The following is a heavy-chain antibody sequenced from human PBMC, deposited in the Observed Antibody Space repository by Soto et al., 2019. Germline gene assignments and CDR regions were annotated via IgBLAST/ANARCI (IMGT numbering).Heavy chain of an antibody. CDR3: ARRVVVAATQNFDY. V-gene: IGHV4-39*01. D-gene: IGHD2-15*01. CDR2: IYYSGST. Sequence: QLQLQESGPGLVKPSEPLSLTCTVSGGSISSSSYYWGWIRQPPGKGLEWIGSIYYSGSTYYNPSLKSRVTISVDTSKNQFSLKLSSVTAADTAVYYCARRVVVAATQNFDYWGQGTLVTVSS. CDR1: GGSISSSSYY. J-gene: IGHJ4*02.